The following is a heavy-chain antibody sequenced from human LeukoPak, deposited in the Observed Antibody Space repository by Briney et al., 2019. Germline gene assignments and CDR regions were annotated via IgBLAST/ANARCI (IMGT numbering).Heavy chain of an antibody. D-gene: IGHD3-22*01. J-gene: IGHJ4*02. CDR1: GFTFSSYG. V-gene: IGHV3-30*18. CDR2: ISYDGSNK. CDR3: AKDPYDSSGYYLGGPDY. Sequence: QPGRSLRLSCAASGFTFSSYGMHWVRQAPGKGLEWVAVISYDGSNKYYADSVKGRFTISRDNSKNTLYLQMNSLRAVDTAVYYCAKDPYDSSGYYLGGPDYWGQGTLVTVSS.